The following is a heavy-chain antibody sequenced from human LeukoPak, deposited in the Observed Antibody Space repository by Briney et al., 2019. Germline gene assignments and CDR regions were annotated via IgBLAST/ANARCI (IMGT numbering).Heavy chain of an antibody. CDR1: GFTFSSYS. V-gene: IGHV3-48*01. Sequence: PGGSLRLSCAASGFTFSSYSMNWVRQAPGKGLEWVSYISSSSSTIYYADSVKGRFTISRDKAKNSLYLQMNSLRAEDTAIYYCAKDGGSGILYWGQGTLVTVSS. D-gene: IGHD3-10*01. J-gene: IGHJ4*02. CDR3: AKDGGSGILY. CDR2: ISSSSSTI.